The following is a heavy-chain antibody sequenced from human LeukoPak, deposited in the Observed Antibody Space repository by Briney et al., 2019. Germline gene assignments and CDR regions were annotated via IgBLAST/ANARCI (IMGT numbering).Heavy chain of an antibody. CDR2: IYFSGNT. V-gene: IGHV4-39*01. J-gene: IGHJ3*01. CDR3: ARPRRFFWSGDDAFDV. CDR1: GGSINSSPYY. D-gene: IGHD3-3*01. Sequence: SETLSLTCTVSGGSINSSPYYWAWIRQPPGKGLEWIGSIYFSGNTYCSPSLKSRVTISVDTSKNQFSLRLTSVTAADTAVYYCARPRRFFWSGDDAFDVWGQGTMVTVSS.